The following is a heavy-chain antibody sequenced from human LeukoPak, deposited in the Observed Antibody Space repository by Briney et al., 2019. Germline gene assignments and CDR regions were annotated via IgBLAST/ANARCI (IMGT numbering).Heavy chain of an antibody. J-gene: IGHJ4*02. Sequence: SKTLSLTCTVSDDSITIYYWTWIRQPPGKGLEWIGYIYYSGSTNYNPSLKSRVTISVDTSKNQFSLKLSSVTAADTAVYYCARHTSGSYFRIVYFDYWGQGTLVTVSS. CDR3: ARHTSGSYFRIVYFDY. V-gene: IGHV4-59*01. CDR2: IYYSGST. D-gene: IGHD3-10*01. CDR1: DDSITIYY.